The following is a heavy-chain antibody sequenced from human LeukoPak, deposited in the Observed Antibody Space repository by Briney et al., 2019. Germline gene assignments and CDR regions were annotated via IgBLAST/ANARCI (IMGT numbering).Heavy chain of an antibody. CDR3: ARASGSGSLDY. J-gene: IGHJ4*02. D-gene: IGHD3-10*01. V-gene: IGHV3-23*01. CDR1: GFSLRAYD. CDR2: INGGGDIM. Sequence: GGSLRLSCAASGFSLRAYDLIWVRQAPGKGLDWVSIINGGGDIMMYEDSVKGRFTISRDNSKNTFYLQMNSLRVEDTAVYYCARASGSGSLDYWGQGTLVTVSS.